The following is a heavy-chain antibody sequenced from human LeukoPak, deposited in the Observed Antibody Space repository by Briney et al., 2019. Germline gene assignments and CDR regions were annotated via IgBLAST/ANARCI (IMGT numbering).Heavy chain of an antibody. V-gene: IGHV4-39*01. CDR1: GGSIITRSYY. Sequence: PSETLSLTCTVSGGSIITRSYYWGWLRQPPGKGLEWIGSIYCSGSTYYNPSLKSRVTISVDTSKNQFSLKLSSVTAADTAVYYCARHDYSNEDPDAFDIWGQGTMVTVSS. J-gene: IGHJ3*02. CDR2: IYCSGST. D-gene: IGHD4-11*01. CDR3: ARHDYSNEDPDAFDI.